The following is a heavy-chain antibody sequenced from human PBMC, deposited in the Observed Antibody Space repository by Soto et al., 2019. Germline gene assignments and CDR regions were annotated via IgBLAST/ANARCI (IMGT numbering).Heavy chain of an antibody. Sequence: ASVKVSCKASGYTFTSYAMHWVRQAPGQRLEWMGWINGGNGNSKYSQKFQGRVTITRDTSASTAYMELSSLRSEDTAVYCCARDGGGDWDYWGQGTLVTVSS. CDR3: ARDGGGDWDY. D-gene: IGHD2-21*01. J-gene: IGHJ4*02. CDR2: INGGNGNS. V-gene: IGHV1-3*01. CDR1: GYTFTSYA.